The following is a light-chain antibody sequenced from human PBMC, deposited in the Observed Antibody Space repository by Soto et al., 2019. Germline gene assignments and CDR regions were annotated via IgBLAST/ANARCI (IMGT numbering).Light chain of an antibody. CDR2: DAS. CDR1: QSVSTY. V-gene: IGKV3-11*01. Sequence: EIVLTQSPATLSLSPGERATLSCRASQSVSTYLAWYQHKPGHAPRLLIYDASNRATGIPARFSGSGSGTDFTLTISSLEPEDFAVYYCQQRSNWPPLYTFGQGTKLDIK. J-gene: IGKJ2*01. CDR3: QQRSNWPPLYT.